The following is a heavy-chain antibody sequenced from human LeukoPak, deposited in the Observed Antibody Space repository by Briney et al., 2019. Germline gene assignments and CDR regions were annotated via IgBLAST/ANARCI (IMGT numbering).Heavy chain of an antibody. D-gene: IGHD4-11*01. CDR1: GFTFSTST. J-gene: IGHJ4*02. CDR2: ISSNGDST. Sequence: GGSLRLSCSASGFTFSTSTMHWVRQAPGKGLEYVSAISSNGDSTYYADSVKGRSTISRDNSKNTMYLQMSSLRAGDTALYYCLYSLSFYSWGQGTLVTASS. V-gene: IGHV3-64D*06. CDR3: LYSLSFYS.